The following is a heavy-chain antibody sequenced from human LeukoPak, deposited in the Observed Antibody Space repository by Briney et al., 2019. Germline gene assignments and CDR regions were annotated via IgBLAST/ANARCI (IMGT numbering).Heavy chain of an antibody. J-gene: IGHJ3*02. V-gene: IGHV3-43*02. CDR1: GFGFNDYA. D-gene: IGHD3-10*01. Sequence: PGGSLRLSCAASGFGFNDYAMHWVRQVPGKGLEWVSLIGGDSASTYYADSLKGRFTVSRDNSYNSLYLQMDRLRIEDTALYYCVKDLIVGDYYSSDNYYLPDAFDIWGQGTMVTVSS. CDR2: IGGDSAST. CDR3: VKDLIVGDYYSSDNYYLPDAFDI.